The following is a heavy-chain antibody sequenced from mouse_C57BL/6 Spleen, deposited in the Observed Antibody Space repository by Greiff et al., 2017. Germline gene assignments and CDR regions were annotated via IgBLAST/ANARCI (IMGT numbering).Heavy chain of an antibody. CDR3: ARGGWLLGMDY. CDR2: IYPGDGDT. D-gene: IGHD2-3*01. V-gene: IGHV1-82*01. J-gene: IGHJ4*01. CDR1: GYAFSSSW. Sequence: VQLQQSGPELVKPGASVKISCTASGYAFSSSWMNWVRQRPGKGLEWIGRIYPGDGDTNYNGKFKGKATLTADKSSSTAYMKLSSLTSEDSAVYFCARGGWLLGMDYWGQGTSVTVSS.